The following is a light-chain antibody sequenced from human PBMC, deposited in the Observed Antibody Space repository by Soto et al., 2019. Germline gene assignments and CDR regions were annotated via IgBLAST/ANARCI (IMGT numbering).Light chain of an antibody. Sequence: SYELTQPPSVSVAPGETARISCGGNNVGSRSVHWYQQKPGQAPFLVIYYDTDRPSGIPERFSGSNSGNTATLIISRVEAGDEADCYCQVWEATGDQVVFGGGTKVTVL. V-gene: IGLV3-21*01. CDR3: QVWEATGDQVV. J-gene: IGLJ2*01. CDR2: YDT. CDR1: NVGSRS.